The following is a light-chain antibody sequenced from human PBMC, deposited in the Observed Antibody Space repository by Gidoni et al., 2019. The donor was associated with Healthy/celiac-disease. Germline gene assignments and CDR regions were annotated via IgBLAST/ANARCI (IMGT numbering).Light chain of an antibody. Sequence: ELVLTPSPATLSLSPGERAPLSCRASQSVSSYLAWYQQKPGQAPRLLIYDASNRATGIPARFSGSGSGTDFTLTISSLEPEDFAVYYCQQRSNWPPWTFGQGTKVEIK. CDR3: QQRSNWPPWT. V-gene: IGKV3-11*01. CDR1: QSVSSY. CDR2: DAS. J-gene: IGKJ1*01.